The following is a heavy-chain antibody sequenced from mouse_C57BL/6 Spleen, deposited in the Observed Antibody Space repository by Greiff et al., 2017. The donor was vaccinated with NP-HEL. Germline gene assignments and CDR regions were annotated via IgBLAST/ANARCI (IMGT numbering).Heavy chain of an antibody. CDR1: GYSITSGYY. Sequence: EVQLQQSGPGLVKPSQSLSLTCSVTGYSITSGYYWNWIRQFPGNKLEWMGYISYDGSNNYNPTLKNRISITRDTSKNQFFLKLNSVTTEETATYYCAREGYDGYYYYWGQGTTLTVSS. J-gene: IGHJ2*01. V-gene: IGHV3-6*01. CDR3: AREGYDGYYYY. CDR2: ISYDGSN. D-gene: IGHD2-3*01.